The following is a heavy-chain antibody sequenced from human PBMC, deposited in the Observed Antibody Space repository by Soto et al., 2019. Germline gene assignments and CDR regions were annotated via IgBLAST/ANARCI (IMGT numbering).Heavy chain of an antibody. V-gene: IGHV4-34*01. J-gene: IGHJ4*02. D-gene: IGHD2-2*01. CDR2: INYSGST. CDR1: GGSFSVYY. Sequence: SETLSLTCAVYGGSFSVYYWSRIRQPPGKGLEWIGEINYSGSTNYNPSLKSRVTISVDTSEKQLSLKLTSVTAADTAVYYCARGFCTSASCHFFFDHWGQGIVVTVS. CDR3: ARGFCTSASCHFFFDH.